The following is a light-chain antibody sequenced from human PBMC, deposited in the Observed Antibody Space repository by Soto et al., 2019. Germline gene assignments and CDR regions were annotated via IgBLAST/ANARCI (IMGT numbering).Light chain of an antibody. CDR3: QQSYSTPPYT. CDR1: QSISSY. V-gene: IGKV1-39*01. CDR2: AAS. Sequence: DIQMTQSPSSLSASVGARVTITCRASQSISSYLNWYQQKPGKAPKLLIYAASSLQSGVPSRFSGSGSGTDFTLTISRLQPEDFATYYCQQSYSTPPYTFGQGTKLEIK. J-gene: IGKJ2*01.